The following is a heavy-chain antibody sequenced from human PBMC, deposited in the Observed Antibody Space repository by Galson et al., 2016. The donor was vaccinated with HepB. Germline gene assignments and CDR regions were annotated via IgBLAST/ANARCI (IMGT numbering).Heavy chain of an antibody. D-gene: IGHD5-12*01. CDR2: IWYDGSNK. V-gene: IGHV3-33*01. CDR3: ARDEYSDSSQGREYYFDY. Sequence: SLRLSCAASGFTFSSYGIHWVRQAPGKGLEWVAVIWYDGSNKYYADSVKGRFTISRDNSKNTLYLQMNSLRAEDTAVYYCARDEYSDSSQGREYYFDYWGQGTLVTVSS. J-gene: IGHJ4*02. CDR1: GFTFSSYG.